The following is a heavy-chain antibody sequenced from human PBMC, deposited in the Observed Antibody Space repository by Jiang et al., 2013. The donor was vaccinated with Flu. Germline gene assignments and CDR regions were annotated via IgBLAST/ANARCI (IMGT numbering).Heavy chain of an antibody. J-gene: IGHJ6*02. Sequence: LLKPSETLSLTCAVYGGSFSGYYWSWIRQPPGKGLEWIGEINHSGSTNYNPSLKSRVTISVDTSKNQFSLKLSSVTAADTAEYYCARGRDGRFVEYYYGMDVWGQGTTVTVSS. D-gene: IGHD2-15*01. V-gene: IGHV4-34*01. CDR2: INHSGST. CDR1: GGSFSGYY. CDR3: ARGRDGRFVEYYYGMDV.